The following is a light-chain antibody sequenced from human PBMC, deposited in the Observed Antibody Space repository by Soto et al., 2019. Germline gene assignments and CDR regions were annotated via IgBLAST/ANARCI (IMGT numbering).Light chain of an antibody. J-gene: IGLJ1*01. CDR1: SSDVGGYNY. CDR3: CSYAGSNTHYV. Sequence: QSVLTQPRSVSGSPGQSVTVSCTGTSSDVGGYNYVSWYRQYPGEAPKLMIYDVNKRPSGVPDRFSGSKSGNTASLTISGLQAEDEADYNCCSYAGSNTHYVFGTGTKVTVL. CDR2: DVN. V-gene: IGLV2-11*01.